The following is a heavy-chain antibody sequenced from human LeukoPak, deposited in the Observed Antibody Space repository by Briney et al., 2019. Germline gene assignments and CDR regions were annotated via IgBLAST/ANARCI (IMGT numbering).Heavy chain of an antibody. V-gene: IGHV3-30*03. J-gene: IGHJ6*02. CDR3: ARGALGYYDILWENYYYGMDV. D-gene: IGHD3-9*01. Sequence: PGGSLRLSCAGSGFSFNSYGIHWVRQAPGKGLEWVAVISYTGSDPYYADSVKGRFTISRDNSKNTLYLQMNSLRAEDTAVYYCARGALGYYDILWENYYYGMDVWGQGTTVTVSS. CDR2: ISYTGSDP. CDR1: GFSFNSYG.